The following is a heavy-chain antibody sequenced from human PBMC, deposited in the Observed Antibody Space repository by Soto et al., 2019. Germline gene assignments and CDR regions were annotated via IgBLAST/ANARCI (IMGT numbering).Heavy chain of an antibody. V-gene: IGHV3-7*01. Sequence: GGSLRLSCAASGFTFSSYWMSWVRQAPGKGLEWVANIKQDGSEKYYVDSVKGRFTISRDNAKNSLYLQMNSLRAEDTAVYYCARDESYYDFWSGLGAPFDYWGQGTLVTVSS. J-gene: IGHJ4*02. CDR3: ARDESYYDFWSGLGAPFDY. CDR1: GFTFSSYW. D-gene: IGHD3-3*01. CDR2: IKQDGSEK.